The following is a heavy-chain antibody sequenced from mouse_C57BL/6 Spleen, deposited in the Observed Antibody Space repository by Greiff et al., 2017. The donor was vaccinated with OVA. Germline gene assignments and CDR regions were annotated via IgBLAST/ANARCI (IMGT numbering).Heavy chain of an antibody. CDR3: ARGDWDGY. D-gene: IGHD4-1*01. Sequence: VKLVESGPGLVQPSQSLSITCTVSGFSLTSYGVHWVRQSPGKGLEWLGVIWSGGSTDYNAAFISRLSISKDNSKSQVFFKRNSLQADDTAIYYCARGDWDGYWGQGTTLTVSS. CDR2: IWSGGST. V-gene: IGHV2-2*01. J-gene: IGHJ2*01. CDR1: GFSLTSYG.